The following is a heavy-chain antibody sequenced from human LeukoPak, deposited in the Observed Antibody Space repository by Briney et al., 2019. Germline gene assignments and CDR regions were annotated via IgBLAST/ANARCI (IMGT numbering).Heavy chain of an antibody. CDR3: ARPYCSGGSCYYYGMDV. D-gene: IGHD2-15*01. V-gene: IGHV5-10-1*01. J-gene: IGHJ6*04. Sequence: LGESLKISCKGSGYSLTSYWISWVRQMPGKGLEWMGRIDPSDSYTNYSPSFQGHVTISADKSISTAYLQWSSLKASDTAMYYCARPYCSGGSCYYYGMDVWGKGTTVTVSS. CDR1: GYSLTSYW. CDR2: IDPSDSYT.